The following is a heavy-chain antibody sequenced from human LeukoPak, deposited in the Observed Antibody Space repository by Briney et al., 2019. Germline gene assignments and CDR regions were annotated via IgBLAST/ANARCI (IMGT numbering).Heavy chain of an antibody. CDR1: GFTFSSYA. V-gene: IGHV3-23*01. D-gene: IGHD2-2*01. J-gene: IGHJ4*02. Sequence: GASLRLSCAASGFTFSSYAMSWVRQAPGKGLEWVSAISGSGGSTYYADSVKGRFTISRDNSKNTLYLQMNSLRAEDTAVYYCAKTCSSTSCSFDWGQGTLVTVSS. CDR3: AKTCSSTSCSFD. CDR2: ISGSGGST.